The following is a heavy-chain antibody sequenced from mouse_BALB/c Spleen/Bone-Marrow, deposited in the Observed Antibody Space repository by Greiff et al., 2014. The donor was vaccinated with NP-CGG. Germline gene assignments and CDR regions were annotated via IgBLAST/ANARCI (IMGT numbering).Heavy chain of an antibody. D-gene: IGHD4-1*01. CDR3: ARVRNWADY. CDR2: IYPGDGDT. Sequence: VQRVESGAELVRPGSSVKISCKASGYAFSSYWMNWVKQRPGQGLEWIGQIYPGDGDTNYSGKFKGKATLTADKSSSTAYMQLSSLTSEDSAVYFCARVRNWADYWGQGTTLTVSS. CDR1: GYAFSSYW. J-gene: IGHJ2*01. V-gene: IGHV1-80*01.